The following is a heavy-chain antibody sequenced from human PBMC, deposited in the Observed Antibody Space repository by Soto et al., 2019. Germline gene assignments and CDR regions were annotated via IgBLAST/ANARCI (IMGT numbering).Heavy chain of an antibody. CDR3: ARDPAIVVVPADPGDI. CDR1: GFTISSYG. CDR2: VWYDGSNK. J-gene: IGHJ3*02. Sequence: GGSLRLSCAASGFTISSYGMHWVRQAPGKGLEWVAVVWYDGSNKYYADSVKGRFTISRDNSKNTLYLQMNSLRAEDTAVYYCARDPAIVVVPADPGDIWGQGTMVTVSS. V-gene: IGHV3-33*01. D-gene: IGHD2-2*01.